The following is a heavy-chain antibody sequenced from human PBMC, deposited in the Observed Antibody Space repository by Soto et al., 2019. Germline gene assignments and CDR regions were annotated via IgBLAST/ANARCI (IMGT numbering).Heavy chain of an antibody. Sequence: SETLSLTCAVDGGSFSGYYWSWIRQPPGKGLEWIGEINHRGSTNYNPSLKSRVTRSVDTSKNQFSLKLSSVTAADTAVYYCARVRSGYDFGIFDYWGQGTLVTVSS. CDR1: GGSFSGYY. CDR3: ARVRSGYDFGIFDY. V-gene: IGHV4-34*01. D-gene: IGHD5-12*01. CDR2: INHRGST. J-gene: IGHJ4*02.